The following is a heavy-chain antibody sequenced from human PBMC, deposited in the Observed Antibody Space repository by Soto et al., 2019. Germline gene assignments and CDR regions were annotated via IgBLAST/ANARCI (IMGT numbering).Heavy chain of an antibody. CDR2: IYYSGST. V-gene: IGHV4-31*03. J-gene: IGHJ3*02. Sequence: SETLSLTCTVSGGSISSGGYYWSWIRQHPGKGLEWIGYIYYSGSTYYNPSLKSRVTISVDTSKNQFSLKLSSVTAADTAVYYCARTRVVTIFGPRDGRGNAFDSWGQGTMVTVAS. D-gene: IGHD3-3*01. CDR1: GGSISSGGYY. CDR3: ARTRVVTIFGPRDGRGNAFDS.